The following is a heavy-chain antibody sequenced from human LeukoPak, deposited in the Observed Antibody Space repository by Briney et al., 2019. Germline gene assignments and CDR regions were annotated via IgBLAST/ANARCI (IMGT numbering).Heavy chain of an antibody. CDR3: ARAPGYDFWSGYYVPGGYYFDY. CDR1: GFTFSSYS. Sequence: GGSLRLSCAASGFTFSSYSMNWVRQAPGKGVEWVSYISSSRSNIYYADSVKGRFTISRDNPTNSLYLQMNSLRAEDTAVYYCARAPGYDFWSGYYVPGGYYFDYWGQGTLVTVSS. D-gene: IGHD3-3*01. CDR2: ISSSRSNI. V-gene: IGHV3-48*01. J-gene: IGHJ4*02.